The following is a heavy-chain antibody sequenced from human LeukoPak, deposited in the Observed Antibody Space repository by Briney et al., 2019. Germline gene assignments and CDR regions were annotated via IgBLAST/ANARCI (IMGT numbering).Heavy chain of an antibody. D-gene: IGHD2-8*01. Sequence: GGSLRLSCAASGFAVSSTYMTWVRQAPGKGLEWVSVTYPGGTTYYADSVRGRFTVSTHNSQSTLYFQMNSLRAEDTAIYYCATVLRISHAFDIWGQGTMVTVSS. CDR2: TYPGGTT. CDR1: GFAVSSTY. J-gene: IGHJ3*02. V-gene: IGHV3-53*04. CDR3: ATVLRISHAFDI.